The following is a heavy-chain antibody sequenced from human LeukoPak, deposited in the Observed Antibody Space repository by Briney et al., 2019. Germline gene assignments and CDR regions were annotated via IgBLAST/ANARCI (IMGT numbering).Heavy chain of an antibody. CDR3: ARYGAIAVAGSDVGPDAFDI. V-gene: IGHV1-69*13. J-gene: IGHJ3*02. D-gene: IGHD6-19*01. CDR1: GGTFSSYA. CDR2: IIPIFGTA. Sequence: VASVKVSCKASGGTFSSYAISWVRQAPGQGLEWMGGIIPIFGTANYAQKFQGRVTITADESTSTAYMELSSLRSEDTAVYYCARYGAIAVAGSDVGPDAFDIWDQGTMVTVSS.